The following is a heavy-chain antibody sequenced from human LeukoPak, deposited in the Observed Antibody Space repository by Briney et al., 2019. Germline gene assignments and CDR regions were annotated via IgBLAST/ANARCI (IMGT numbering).Heavy chain of an antibody. CDR1: GYTFSSYY. J-gene: IGHJ4*02. D-gene: IGHD5-24*01. CDR2: INPNSGGT. V-gene: IGHV1-2*04. Sequence: ASVKVSCKASGYTFSSYYMHWVRQAPGQGLEWMGWINPNSGGTNYAQKFQGWVTMTRDTSISTAYMELSRLRSDDTAVYYCARAGTVEMTPLDYWGQGTLVTVSS. CDR3: ARAGTVEMTPLDY.